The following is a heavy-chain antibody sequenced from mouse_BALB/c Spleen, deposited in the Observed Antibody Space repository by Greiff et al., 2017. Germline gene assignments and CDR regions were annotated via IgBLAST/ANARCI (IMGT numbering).Heavy chain of an antibody. J-gene: IGHJ4*01. D-gene: IGHD1-1*01. CDR1: GFTFSSYA. CDR2: ISSGGST. V-gene: IGHV5-6-5*01. CDR3: ARKWDYGNAMDY. Sequence: EVKLVESGGGLVKPGGSLKLSCAASGFTFSSYAMSWVRQTPEKRLEWVASISSGGSTYYPDSVKGRFTISRDNARNILYLQMSSLRSEDTAMYYCARKWDYGNAMDYWGQGTSVTVSS.